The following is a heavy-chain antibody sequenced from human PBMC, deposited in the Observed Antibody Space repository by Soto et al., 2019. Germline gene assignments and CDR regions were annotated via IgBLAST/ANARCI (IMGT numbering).Heavy chain of an antibody. J-gene: IGHJ4*02. CDR2: ISSSSSYI. Sequence: GGSLRLSCAASGFTFSSYSMNWVRQAPGKGLEWVSSISSSSSYIYYADSVKGRFTISRDNAKNSLYLQMNSLRAEDTAVYYCARVLLFLYSSSPWYFDYWGQGTLVTVSS. CDR3: ARVLLFLYSSSPWYFDY. CDR1: GFTFSSYS. D-gene: IGHD6-6*01. V-gene: IGHV3-21*01.